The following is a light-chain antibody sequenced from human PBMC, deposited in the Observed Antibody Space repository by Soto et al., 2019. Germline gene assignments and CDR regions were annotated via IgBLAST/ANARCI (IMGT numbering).Light chain of an antibody. CDR3: QQYNNWPRT. V-gene: IGKV3-15*01. J-gene: IGKJ1*01. Sequence: EILMTQSPAILSLSPGERATLSCRASQSVGNFLTWYQQKPGQAPRLLIYGASTRATGIPARFSGSGSGTEFTLTINSLQSEDFAVYYCQQYNNWPRTFGQGTKVGIK. CDR1: QSVGNF. CDR2: GAS.